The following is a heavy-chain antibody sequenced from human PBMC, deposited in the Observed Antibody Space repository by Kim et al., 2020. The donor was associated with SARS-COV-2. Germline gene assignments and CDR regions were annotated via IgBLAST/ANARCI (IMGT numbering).Heavy chain of an antibody. J-gene: IGHJ4*02. V-gene: IGHV4-34*01. Sequence: TNYDPSITSRVTISDDTSKNQFSLKLSSVTAADTAVYYCARGGVFGGVDYWGQGTLVTVSS. CDR3: ARGGVFGGVDY. D-gene: IGHD3-10*01. CDR2: T.